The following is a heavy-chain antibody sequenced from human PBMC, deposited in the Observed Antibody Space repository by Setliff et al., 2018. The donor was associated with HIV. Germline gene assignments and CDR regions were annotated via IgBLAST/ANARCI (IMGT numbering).Heavy chain of an antibody. CDR3: ASFVFRDSTDEYYRPPGDHPLYYFDY. J-gene: IGHJ4*03. Sequence: VASVKVSCKASGYTFTDYYIHWVQRAPGKGLEWMGHIDPEDGETIYADNFQGRVTMTADRSTNTAYMELGSLRSEDTAVYYCASFVFRDSTDEYYRPPGDHPLYYFDYWVPETLLVTVSS. CDR2: IDPEDGET. D-gene: IGHD3-10*01. V-gene: IGHV1-69-2*01. CDR1: GYTFTDYY.